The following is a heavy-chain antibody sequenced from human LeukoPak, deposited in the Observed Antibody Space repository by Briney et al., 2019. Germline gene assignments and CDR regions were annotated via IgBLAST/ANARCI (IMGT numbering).Heavy chain of an antibody. CDR1: GGSISSGDYY. Sequence: PSETLSLTCTVSGGSISSGDYYWHWFRQPPEKGLEWIGYIYYSGSAYYNPSLKSRVTISVDTSSNQFSLKLSSVTAADTAVYYCATVTRGLVRGIDYWGQGTLVTVSS. CDR2: IYYSGSA. D-gene: IGHD3-10*01. CDR3: ATVTRGLVRGIDY. J-gene: IGHJ4*02. V-gene: IGHV4-30-4*02.